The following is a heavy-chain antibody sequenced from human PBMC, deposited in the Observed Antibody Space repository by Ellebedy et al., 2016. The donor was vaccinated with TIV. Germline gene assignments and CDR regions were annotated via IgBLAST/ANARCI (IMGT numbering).Heavy chain of an antibody. J-gene: IGHJ3*02. V-gene: IGHV3-7*01. Sequence: GESLKISCTASRFTFSTYWMSWVRQAPGKGLEWVANINQDGGQKYYVDSVRGRFTISRDNVKNLLYLQVNSLRAEDTAVYYCATDGSYGDYLSPTHAFVMWGQGTTVTVSS. CDR3: ATDGSYGDYLSPTHAFVM. D-gene: IGHD4-17*01. CDR1: RFTFSTYW. CDR2: INQDGGQK.